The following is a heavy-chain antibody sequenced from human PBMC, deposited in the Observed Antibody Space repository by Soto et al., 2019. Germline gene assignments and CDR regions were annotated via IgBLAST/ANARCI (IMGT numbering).Heavy chain of an antibody. V-gene: IGHV3-30-3*01. CDR3: VSGRGTTVTPFDY. CDR2: ISSDGNRK. D-gene: IGHD4-17*01. CDR1: GFSLSTFA. Sequence: ESGGGVVQPGRSVRLSCAASGFSLSTFAMDWVRQAPGKGLEWVAVISSDGNRKYYTDSVKGRFTISRDNSKNTLYLLMDSLTTEDTAVYYCVSGRGTTVTPFDYWGQGTLVTVSS. J-gene: IGHJ4*02.